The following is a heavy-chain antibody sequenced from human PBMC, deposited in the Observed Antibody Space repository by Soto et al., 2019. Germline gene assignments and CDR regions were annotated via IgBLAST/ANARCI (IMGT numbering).Heavy chain of an antibody. Sequence: EGSLRLSCATSGFTFSTYALHWGRQAPGKGLEYVSAISSNGRSTYYANSVKGRFTISRDNSKNTLYLQMDSLRAEDMAGYYCARDPCTNGVCYAPSDYSGQGT. J-gene: IGHJ4*02. CDR2: ISSNGRST. CDR3: ARDPCTNGVCYAPSDY. D-gene: IGHD2-8*01. CDR1: GFTFSTYA. V-gene: IGHV3-64*01.